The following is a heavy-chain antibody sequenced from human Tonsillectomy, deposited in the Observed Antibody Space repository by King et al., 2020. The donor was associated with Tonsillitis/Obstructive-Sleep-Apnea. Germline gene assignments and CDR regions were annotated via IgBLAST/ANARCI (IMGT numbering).Heavy chain of an antibody. CDR1: GYSFTSYW. V-gene: IGHV5-51*01. D-gene: IGHD1-1*01. CDR2: IYPGESCT. CDR3: ARQIGNKRWFDP. J-gene: IGHJ5*02. Sequence: QLVQSGAEVKKPGESLKISCKGSGYSFTSYWIGWVRQMPGKGLEWMGIIYPGESCTRYSPSFQGQVTIPAAKSISTAYLQGGSLKASDTAMYYCARQIGNKRWFDPWGQGTLVTVSS.